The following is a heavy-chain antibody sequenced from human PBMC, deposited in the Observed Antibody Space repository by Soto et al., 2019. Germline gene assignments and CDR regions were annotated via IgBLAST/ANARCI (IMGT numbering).Heavy chain of an antibody. CDR1: GFTFSDYY. D-gene: IGHD3-10*01. J-gene: IGHJ4*02. Sequence: QEQLVESGGHLVKPGGSLRLSCAASGFTFSDYYMTWIRQAPGKGLEWVSYISTSGSSTYYADSVKGRFTISRDNAENSLYLQMNSLTAEDTAVYYCARDDYCGSGSYDFDYWGQGTLVTVSS. CDR3: ARDDYCGSGSYDFDY. CDR2: ISTSGSST. V-gene: IGHV3-11*01.